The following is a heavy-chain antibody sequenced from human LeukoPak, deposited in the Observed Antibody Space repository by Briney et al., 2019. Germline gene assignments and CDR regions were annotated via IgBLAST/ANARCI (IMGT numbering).Heavy chain of an antibody. CDR2: IHSDGSST. V-gene: IGHV3-74*01. Sequence: QAGGSLRLSCAASGFIFSSYWMDWVRQAPGKGLVWVSRIHSDGSSTTYADSVKGRFTISRDNAKNSLYLQMNSLRAEDTAVYYCAELGITMIGGVWGKGTTVTISS. D-gene: IGHD3-10*02. CDR3: AELGITMIGGV. CDR1: GFIFSSYW. J-gene: IGHJ6*04.